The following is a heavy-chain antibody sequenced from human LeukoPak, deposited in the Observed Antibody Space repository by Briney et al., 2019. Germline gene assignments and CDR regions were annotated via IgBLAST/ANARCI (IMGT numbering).Heavy chain of an antibody. CDR2: INHSGST. CDR1: GGSFSGYY. Sequence: NPSETLSLTCAVYGGSFSGYYWSWIRQPPGKGLEWIGEINHSGSTNYNPSLKSRVTISVDTSKNQFSLKLSSVTAADTAVYYCARGCSSGIDYWGQGTLVTVSS. CDR3: ARGCSSGIDY. D-gene: IGHD2-2*01. J-gene: IGHJ4*02. V-gene: IGHV4-34*01.